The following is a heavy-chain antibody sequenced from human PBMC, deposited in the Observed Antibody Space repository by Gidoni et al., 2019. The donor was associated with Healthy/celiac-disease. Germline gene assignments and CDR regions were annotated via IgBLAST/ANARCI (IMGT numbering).Heavy chain of an antibody. CDR3: ARGGSYGKGFDY. D-gene: IGHD1-26*01. Sequence: EVQLVESGGGLVQPGGSLRLSCAASGVPFSTYEMNWVRQAPGKGLEWVSYISSSGSSRYYADSVKGRFTISRDNAKNSLYLQMNSLRAEDTAVYYCARGGSYGKGFDYWGQGTLVTVSS. V-gene: IGHV3-48*03. CDR1: GVPFSTYE. CDR2: ISSSGSSR. J-gene: IGHJ4*02.